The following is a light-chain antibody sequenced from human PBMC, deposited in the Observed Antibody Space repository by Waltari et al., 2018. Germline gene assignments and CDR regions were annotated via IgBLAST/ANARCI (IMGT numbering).Light chain of an antibody. CDR1: ESVSRS. V-gene: IGKV3-20*01. CDR2: GAY. CDR3: QHYLRLPVT. Sequence: EIVFTQSPGTLSLSVGERATVSCRASESVSRSLAWYQQKPGQAPRLLIYGAYTRATGIPDRFSGSGSGTDFSLTISRLEPDDFAVYYCQHYLRLPVTFGQGTTVEI. J-gene: IGKJ1*01.